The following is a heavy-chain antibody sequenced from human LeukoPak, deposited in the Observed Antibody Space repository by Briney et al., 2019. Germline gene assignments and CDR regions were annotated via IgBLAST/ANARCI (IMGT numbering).Heavy chain of an antibody. CDR3: ARASVTLPFDC. Sequence: GGSLRLSCAASGFTFSDHYMDWVRQAPGKGLEWVGRIRNKANSYTTQYAASLKDRFTTSRDDSKNSLYLQMSSLKTEDTAVYYCARASVTLPFDCWGQGTLVTVSS. J-gene: IGHJ4*02. CDR2: IRNKANSYTT. D-gene: IGHD4-17*01. CDR1: GFTFSDHY. V-gene: IGHV3-72*01.